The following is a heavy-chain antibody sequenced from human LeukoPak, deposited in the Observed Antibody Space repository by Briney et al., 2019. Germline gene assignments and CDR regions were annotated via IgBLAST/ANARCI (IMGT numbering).Heavy chain of an antibody. CDR3: ARADCGGDLYAFDI. J-gene: IGHJ3*02. CDR2: INPNSGGT. CDR1: GYTFTGYY. Sequence: ASVTVPCKASGYTFTGYYMHWVRQAPGQGLEWMAWINPNSGGTNYAQKFQGRVTMTRDTSISTAYMELSRLRSDDTAVYYCARADCGGDLYAFDIWGQGTMVTVSS. V-gene: IGHV1-2*02. D-gene: IGHD2-21*02.